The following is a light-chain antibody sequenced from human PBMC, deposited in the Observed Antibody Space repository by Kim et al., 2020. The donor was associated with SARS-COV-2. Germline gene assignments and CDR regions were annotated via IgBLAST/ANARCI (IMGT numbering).Light chain of an antibody. J-gene: IGLJ1*01. V-gene: IGLV1-40*01. Sequence: GDTISCTGGSSNNGAGYDVHWYQQLPGAAPKLLIYGNNNRPSGVPDRLSASKSGTSASLAITGLQAEDEADYYCQSYDSSLSAYVFGTGTKVTVL. CDR3: QSYDSSLSAYV. CDR2: GNN. CDR1: SSNNGAGYD.